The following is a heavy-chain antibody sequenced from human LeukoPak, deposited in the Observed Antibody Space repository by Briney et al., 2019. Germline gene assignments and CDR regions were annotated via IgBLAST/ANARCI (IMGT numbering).Heavy chain of an antibody. Sequence: SETLSLTCTVSGGSISSSSYYWGWIRQPPGKGLEWIGSIYYSGSTYYNPSLKSRVTISVDTSKNQFSLKLSSVTAADTAVYYCATEGYDSSGYPITIWFDPWGQGTLVTVSS. CDR1: GGSISSSSYY. J-gene: IGHJ5*02. D-gene: IGHD3-22*01. CDR2: IYYSGST. V-gene: IGHV4-39*07. CDR3: ATEGYDSSGYPITIWFDP.